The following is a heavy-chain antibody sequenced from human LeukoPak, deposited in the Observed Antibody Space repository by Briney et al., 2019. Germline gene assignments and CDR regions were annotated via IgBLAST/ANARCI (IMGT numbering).Heavy chain of an antibody. V-gene: IGHV3-43*02. CDR3: AIDISYCSGGACYAATFDI. J-gene: IGHJ3*02. D-gene: IGHD2-15*01. CDR1: GSTFRDSA. Sequence: PGGSLRLSCAASGSTFRDSAMHSVREAPGKGPEWVSLISGDGGTTYYADSVKGRFTISRDNSKNSLYLQMKSLRTEDSALYYCAIDISYCSGGACYAATFDIWGQGTMVTVSS. CDR2: ISGDGGTT.